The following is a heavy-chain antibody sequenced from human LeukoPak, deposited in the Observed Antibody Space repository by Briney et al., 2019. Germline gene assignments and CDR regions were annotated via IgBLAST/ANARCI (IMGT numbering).Heavy chain of an antibody. CDR1: GFAFNNAW. CDR3: ATEADTAMALPKN. J-gene: IGHJ4*02. CDR2: IKSKTDGGTA. Sequence: GGSLRLSCAASGFAFNNAWMSWVRLAPGKGLEWVGRIKSKTDGGTADYAAPVKGRFTISRDDSKNMVFLQMNSLKIADTALYFCATEADTAMALPKNWGQGTLVTVSS. V-gene: IGHV3-15*01. D-gene: IGHD5-18*01.